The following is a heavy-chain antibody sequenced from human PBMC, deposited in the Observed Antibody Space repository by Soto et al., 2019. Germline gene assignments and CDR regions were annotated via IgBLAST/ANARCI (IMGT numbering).Heavy chain of an antibody. Sequence: ASVKVSCKASGGTFSSYAISWVRQAPGQGLEWMGGIIPIFGTANYAQKFQGRVTITADESTSTAYMELSRLRSDDTAVYYCARGDIVLMVYAIRRFDPWGQGTLVTVSS. J-gene: IGHJ5*02. V-gene: IGHV1-69*13. D-gene: IGHD2-8*01. CDR1: GGTFSSYA. CDR2: IIPIFGTA. CDR3: ARGDIVLMVYAIRRFDP.